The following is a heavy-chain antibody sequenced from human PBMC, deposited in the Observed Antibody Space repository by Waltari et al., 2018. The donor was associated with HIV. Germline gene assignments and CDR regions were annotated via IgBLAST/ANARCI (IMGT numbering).Heavy chain of an antibody. Sequence: EVQLVESGGGLIQPGGSLRLSCAASGFTVSSNYMSWVRQAPGKGLEWVSVIYSGGSTYYADSVKGRFTISRDNSKNTLYLQMNSLRAEDTAVYYCATHKVGATTNFDYWGQGTLVTVSS. CDR3: ATHKVGATTNFDY. J-gene: IGHJ4*02. CDR1: GFTVSSNY. D-gene: IGHD1-26*01. V-gene: IGHV3-53*01. CDR2: IYSGGST.